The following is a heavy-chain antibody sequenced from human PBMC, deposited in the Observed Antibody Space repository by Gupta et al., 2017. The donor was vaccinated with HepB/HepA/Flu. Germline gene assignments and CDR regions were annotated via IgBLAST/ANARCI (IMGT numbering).Heavy chain of an antibody. CDR2: INPHSGGT. V-gene: IGHV1-2*02. CDR1: GSTFNGHY. Sequence: QVQLVQSGAEVEQPGASVKVSCKTSGSTFNGHYMHWVRQAPGQGLEWVGWINPHSGGTNYAQKFRGRVTISRDTSIRTAYLELSSLRSDDTAVYYCARSQGYSTYSPFDFWGQGTLVTVSS. J-gene: IGHJ4*02. D-gene: IGHD4-11*01. CDR3: ARSQGYSTYSPFDF.